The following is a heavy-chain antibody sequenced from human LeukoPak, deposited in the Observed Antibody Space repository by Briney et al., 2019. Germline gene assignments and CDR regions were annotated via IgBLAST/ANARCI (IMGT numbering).Heavy chain of an antibody. CDR1: GFTFSSYT. D-gene: IGHD3-22*01. V-gene: IGHV3-30-3*01. CDR2: ISYDGINK. Sequence: GGSLRLSCAASGFTFSSYTMHWVRQAPGKGLEWVAVISYDGINKYYGDSVKGRLTISRDIAKNTVYLQMNSLRAEDTAVYYCARDRYYDTSGVYYFDYWGQGTLATVSS. CDR3: ARDRYYDTSGVYYFDY. J-gene: IGHJ4*02.